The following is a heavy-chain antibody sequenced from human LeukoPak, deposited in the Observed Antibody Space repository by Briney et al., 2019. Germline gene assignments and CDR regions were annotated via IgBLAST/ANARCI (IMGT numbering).Heavy chain of an antibody. Sequence: GGSLRPSCAASGFTFSSYALSWVRQAPGKGLEWVSAISGSGGSTYYADSVKGRFTISRDNSKNTLYLQMNSLRAEDTAVYYCAKGGSRGAKYGMDVWGQGTTVTVSS. V-gene: IGHV3-23*01. CDR1: GFTFSSYA. J-gene: IGHJ6*02. CDR2: ISGSGGST. CDR3: AKGGSRGAKYGMDV. D-gene: IGHD3-10*01.